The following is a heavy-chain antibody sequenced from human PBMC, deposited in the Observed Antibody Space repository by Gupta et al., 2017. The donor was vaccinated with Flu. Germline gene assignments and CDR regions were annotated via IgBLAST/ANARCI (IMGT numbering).Heavy chain of an antibody. CDR3: AKDRSSVDAFDI. Sequence: EVQLVESGGGWVQPGRSLRLSCVASGFTFDDYPMPWVRQAPGKGLEWVSGTDWNGGGLGYADSVRGRFTISRDNARNTLYLQMDSLRPEDTALYFCAKDRSSVDAFDIWGLGTMVTVSS. CDR2: TDWNGGGL. CDR1: GFTFDDYP. V-gene: IGHV3-9*01. D-gene: IGHD6-6*01. J-gene: IGHJ3*02.